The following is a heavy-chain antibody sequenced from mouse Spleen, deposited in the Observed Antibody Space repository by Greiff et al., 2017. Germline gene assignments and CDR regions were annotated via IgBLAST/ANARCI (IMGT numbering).Heavy chain of an antibody. CDR2: INPNNGGT. V-gene: IGHV1-18*01. D-gene: IGHD2-14*01. Sequence: EVKLVESGPELVKPGASVKIPCKASGYTFTDYNMDWVKQSHGKSLEWIGDINPNNGGTIYNQKFKGKATLTVDKSSSTAYMELRSLTSEDTAVYYCARADRYDDWDYWGQGTSVTVSS. J-gene: IGHJ4*01. CDR1: GYTFTDYN. CDR3: ARADRYDDWDY.